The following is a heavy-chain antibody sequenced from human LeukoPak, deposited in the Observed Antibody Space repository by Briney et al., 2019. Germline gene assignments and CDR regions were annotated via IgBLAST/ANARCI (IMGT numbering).Heavy chain of an antibody. V-gene: IGHV1-2*06. Sequence: ASVKVSCKASGYTFTGYYMHWVRQAPGQGLEWMGRINPNNGGTNYAQKFQGRVTMTGDTSISTAYMELSSLRSEDTAVYYCAVYGSGSYYPHYYYYYGMDVWGQGTTVTVSS. CDR1: GYTFTGYY. CDR2: INPNNGGT. CDR3: AVYGSGSYYPHYYYYYGMDV. J-gene: IGHJ6*02. D-gene: IGHD3-10*01.